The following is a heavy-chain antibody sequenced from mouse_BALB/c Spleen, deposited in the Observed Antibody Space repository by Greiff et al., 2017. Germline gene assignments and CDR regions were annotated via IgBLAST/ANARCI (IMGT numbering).Heavy chain of an antibody. V-gene: IGHV2-9*02. CDR1: GFSLTSYG. CDR3: ARDPLYGNAVAMDY. Sequence: VKLMESGPGLVAPSQSLSITCTVSGFSLTSYGVHWVRQPPGKGLEWLGVIWAGGSTNYNSALMSRLSISKDNSKSQVFLKMNSLQTDDTAMYYCARDPLYGNAVAMDYWGQGTSVTVSS. CDR2: IWAGGST. J-gene: IGHJ4*01. D-gene: IGHD2-1*01.